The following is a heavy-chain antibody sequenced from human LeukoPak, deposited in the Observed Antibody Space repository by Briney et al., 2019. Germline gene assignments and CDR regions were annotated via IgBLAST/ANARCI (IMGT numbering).Heavy chain of an antibody. J-gene: IGHJ5*02. CDR2: IYYSGST. D-gene: IGHD2-2*01. CDR1: GGSISSYY. V-gene: IGHV4-59*01. CDR3: ARGISGDEYQRLSGGIVGWFDP. Sequence: SETLSLTCTVSGGSISSYYWSWIRQPPGKGLEWIGYIYYSGSTNYNPSLKSRVTISVDTSKNQFSLKLSSVTAADTAVYYCARGISGDEYQRLSGGIVGWFDPWGQGTLVTVSS.